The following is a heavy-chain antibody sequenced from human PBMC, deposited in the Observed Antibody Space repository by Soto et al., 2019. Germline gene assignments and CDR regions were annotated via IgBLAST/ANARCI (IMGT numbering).Heavy chain of an antibody. D-gene: IGHD5-12*01. J-gene: IGHJ5*02. Sequence: KPSETLSLTCTVSGGSISSGGYYWSWIRQHPGKGLEWIGYIYYGGSTYYNPSLKSRVTISVDTSKNQFSLKLSSVTAADTAVYYCARAASGYSGYDYNWFDPWGQGTLVTVSS. V-gene: IGHV4-31*03. CDR3: ARAASGYSGYDYNWFDP. CDR1: GGSISSGGYY. CDR2: IYYGGST.